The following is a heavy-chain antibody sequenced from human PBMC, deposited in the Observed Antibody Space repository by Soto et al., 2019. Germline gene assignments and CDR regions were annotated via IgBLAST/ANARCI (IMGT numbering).Heavy chain of an antibody. CDR1: GFSLSTREVG. CDR3: AASRYYVSGRLSYSDY. V-gene: IGHV2-5*02. D-gene: IGHD3-10*01. CDR2: IYWDDDK. J-gene: IGHJ4*02. Sequence: QITLKESGPTLVKPTQTLTLTCTFSGFSLSTREVGVGWIRQPPGKALEWLALIYWDDDKRYSPSLKSRLTITKDTSKNPVVVTMANKDPVDTATCYCAASRYYVSGRLSYSDYWGQVILITVSS.